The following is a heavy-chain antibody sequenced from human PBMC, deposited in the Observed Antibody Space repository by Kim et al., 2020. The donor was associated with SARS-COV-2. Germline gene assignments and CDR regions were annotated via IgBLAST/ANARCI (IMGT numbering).Heavy chain of an antibody. Sequence: GGSLRLSCAASGFTFSRRAMSWVRQAPGKGLEWLASVNKGGNAYYADSVKGRFTVSRDITMDTLYLQMNSLTAEDTALYYCAKDHPSNGWPTFDSWGQGTLGAVSS. CDR2: VNKGGNA. D-gene: IGHD6-19*01. V-gene: IGHV3-23*01. CDR1: GFTFSRRA. CDR3: AKDHPSNGWPTFDS. J-gene: IGHJ4*02.